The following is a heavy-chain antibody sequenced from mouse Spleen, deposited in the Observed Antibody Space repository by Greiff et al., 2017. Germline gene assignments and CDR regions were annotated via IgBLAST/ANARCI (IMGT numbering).Heavy chain of an antibody. CDR2: IWSGGST. J-gene: IGHJ3*01. Sequence: VKLVESGPGLVQPSQSLSITCTVSGFSLTSYGVHWVRQSPGKGLEWLGVIWSGGSTDYNAAFISRLSISKDNSKSQVFFKMNSLQADDTAIYYCARKSRDGAWFAYWGQGTLVTVSA. CDR3: ARKSRDGAWFAY. D-gene: IGHD3-3*01. V-gene: IGHV2-2*01. CDR1: GFSLTSYG.